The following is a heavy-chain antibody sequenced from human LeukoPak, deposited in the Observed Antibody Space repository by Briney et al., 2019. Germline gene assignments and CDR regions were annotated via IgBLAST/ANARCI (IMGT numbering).Heavy chain of an antibody. V-gene: IGHV3-73*01. CDR1: GFTFSGSA. CDR3: TRVAARPSG. CDR2: IRSKANSYAT. Sequence: GGSLRLSCAASGFTFSGSAIHWVRQASGRGLEWVGRIRSKANSYATAYAASVKGRFTVSRDDSKNTAYLQMNSLKTEDTAVYYCTRVAARPSGWGQGTLVTDSS. D-gene: IGHD6-6*01. J-gene: IGHJ4*02.